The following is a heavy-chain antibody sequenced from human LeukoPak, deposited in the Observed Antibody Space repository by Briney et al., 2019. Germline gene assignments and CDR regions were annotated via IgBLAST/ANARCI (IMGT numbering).Heavy chain of an antibody. CDR3: ARDSAECTGGQRYLVN. J-gene: IGHJ4*02. CDR1: GFTFSTDW. CDR2: INSDGSRT. D-gene: IGHD2-8*02. Sequence: PGGSQRLSCAASGFTFSTDWMHWVRHAPGKGLVWVSRINSDGSRTTYADSVKGRFTISRDNAKNTLYLEMNSLRAEDTAVYYCARDSAECTGGQRYLVNWGQGTLFTVSS. V-gene: IGHV3-74*01.